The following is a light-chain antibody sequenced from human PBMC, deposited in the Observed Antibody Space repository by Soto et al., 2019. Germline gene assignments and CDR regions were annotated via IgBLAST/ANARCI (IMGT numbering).Light chain of an antibody. CDR3: LQDYDFPYT. J-gene: IGKJ2*01. Sequence: DIQMTQSPSSLSASVGDRVTITCQASQDISKYLNWYQQKPGKAPKLLIYDAYNLETGVPSRFSGSGSGTDFSFTISSLQPEDIATYYCLQDYDFPYTFGQGTKLEI. CDR2: DAY. V-gene: IGKV1-33*01. CDR1: QDISKY.